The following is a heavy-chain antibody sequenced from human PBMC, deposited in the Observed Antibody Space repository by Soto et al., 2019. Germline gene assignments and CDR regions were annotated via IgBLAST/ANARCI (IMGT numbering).Heavy chain of an antibody. J-gene: IGHJ4*02. V-gene: IGHV4-59*11. CDR2: IYYSGIT. CDR1: CGSISSHY. Sequence: PSETLSLTYTVSCGSISSHYFSWIRQPTGKGLEWIGHIYYSGITNYNPSLKSRVTISVDTSKNQISLKLNSVTAADTAVYYCARDGGSYFDYWGQGTLVTVSS. CDR3: ARDGGSYFDY. D-gene: IGHD1-26*01.